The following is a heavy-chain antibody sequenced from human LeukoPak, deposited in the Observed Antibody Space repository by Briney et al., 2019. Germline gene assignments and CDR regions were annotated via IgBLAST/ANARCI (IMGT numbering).Heavy chain of an antibody. CDR1: GYSISSGYY. J-gene: IGHJ4*02. CDR2: IYQSGGT. CDR3: ARVGYSGSGSYYNEIYYFDH. V-gene: IGHV4-38-2*02. Sequence: SETLSLTCTVSGYSISSGYYWGWIRQPPGKGLEWIGSIYQSGGTYYKPSLKSRVTISVDTSKNQFSLKLSSVTAADTAVYYCARVGYSGSGSYYNEIYYFDHWGQGTLVTVSS. D-gene: IGHD3-10*01.